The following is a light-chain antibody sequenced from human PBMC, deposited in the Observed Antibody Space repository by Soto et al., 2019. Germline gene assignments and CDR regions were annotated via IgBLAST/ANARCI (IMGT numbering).Light chain of an antibody. CDR1: QSVSSSY. CDR3: QQYGRSPGT. Sequence: ETVLTQPPDTLSLPPPITAKLYFRSSQSVSSSYLAWYQQKPGQAPRLLIYGASSRATGIPDRFSGSGSGTDFTLTISRLEPEDFAVYYCQQYGRSPGTFGQGTKVDIK. V-gene: IGKV3-20*01. J-gene: IGKJ1*01. CDR2: GAS.